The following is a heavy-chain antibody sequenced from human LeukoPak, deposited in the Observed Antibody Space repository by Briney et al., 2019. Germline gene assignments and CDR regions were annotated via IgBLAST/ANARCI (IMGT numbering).Heavy chain of an antibody. D-gene: IGHD3-10*01. CDR3: ARDQPPAMVRGVIPDKDYYYYGMDV. V-gene: IGHV1-18*04. CDR1: GYTFTSYG. J-gene: IGHJ6*04. CDR2: ISAYNGNT. Sequence: ASVKVSCKASGYTFTSYGISWVRQAPGQGLEWMGWISAYNGNTNYAQKLQGRVTMTTDTSTSTAYMELRSLRSDDTAAYYCARDQPPAMVRGVIPDKDYYYYGMDVWGKGTTVTVSS.